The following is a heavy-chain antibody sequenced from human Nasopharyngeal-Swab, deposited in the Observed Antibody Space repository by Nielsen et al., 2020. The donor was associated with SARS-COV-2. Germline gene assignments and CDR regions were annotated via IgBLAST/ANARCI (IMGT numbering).Heavy chain of an antibody. J-gene: IGHJ6*02. CDR2: INPNSGGT. V-gene: IGHV1-2*06. Sequence: ASVQASCKASGYTFTGYYMHWVRQAPGQGLEWMGRINPNSGGTNYAQKFQGRVTMTRDSSISTAYMELSRLRSDDTAVSYCARDMARYCSSASCYAPGAYYYYGMDVWGQGTTVTVSS. CDR1: GYTFTGYY. D-gene: IGHD2-2*01. CDR3: ARDMARYCSSASCYAPGAYYYYGMDV.